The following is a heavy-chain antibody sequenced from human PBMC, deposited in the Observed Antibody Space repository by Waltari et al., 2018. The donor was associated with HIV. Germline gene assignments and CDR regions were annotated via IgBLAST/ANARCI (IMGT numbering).Heavy chain of an antibody. CDR3: AREAKVPGQWLVLGY. CDR2: INPNSGGT. Sequence: QVQLVQSGAGVEKPGASVKFSCKASGYTFTGYAMHWVRQAPGQGLEWMGWINPNSGGTNYAQKIQGRVTMTRDTYISTASMELSRLRSDDTAVDYCAREAKVPGQWLVLGYWGQGTLVTVSS. V-gene: IGHV1-2*02. D-gene: IGHD6-19*01. J-gene: IGHJ4*01. CDR1: GYTFTGYA.